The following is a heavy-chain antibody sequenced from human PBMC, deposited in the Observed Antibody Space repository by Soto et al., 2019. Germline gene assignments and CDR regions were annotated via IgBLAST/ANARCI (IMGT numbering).Heavy chain of an antibody. CDR1: GGTFRTSA. D-gene: IGHD3-3*02. CDR3: ARDKDRQQLGGNYYYIMDV. Sequence: QVQLVQSGAEVKKPGSSVKVSCKTSGGTFRTSAISWVRQAPGHGLEWMGGIMPVFPTPDYAQKFQGRVTLTADESTSTAYMELSSLGSEDTAVYYCARDKDRQQLGGNYYYIMDVWGQGTTVTVSS. V-gene: IGHV1-69*12. J-gene: IGHJ6*02. CDR2: IMPVFPTP.